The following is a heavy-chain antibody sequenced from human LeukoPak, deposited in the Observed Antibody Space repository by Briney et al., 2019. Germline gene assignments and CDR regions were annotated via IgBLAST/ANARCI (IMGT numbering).Heavy chain of an antibody. D-gene: IGHD2-8*01. CDR1: GASISTSRSY. CDR3: ARVRGRDGYFDY. Sequence: SETLSLTCTVSGASISTSRSYGAWVRQPPGKELEWIASVSYTGDAYYNPSLKSRVTISVETSKNQFSLKVRSVTASDTAVYFCARVRGRDGYFDYWGQGALVTVSS. V-gene: IGHV4-39*07. J-gene: IGHJ4*02. CDR2: VSYTGDA.